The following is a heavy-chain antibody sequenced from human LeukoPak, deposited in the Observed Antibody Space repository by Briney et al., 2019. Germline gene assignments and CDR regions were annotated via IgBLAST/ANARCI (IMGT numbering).Heavy chain of an antibody. J-gene: IGHJ6*02. CDR3: ARVGNVAAADPLYCYYGMDV. V-gene: IGHV4-61*01. D-gene: IGHD6-13*01. Sequence: PSETLSLTCTVYGGSVSSGSYYWSWIRQPPGKGLERIGYIYYSGSTNYNPSLKSRVTISVDTSKNQFSLKLSSVTAADTAVYYCARVGNVAAADPLYCYYGMDVWGQGTTVTVSS. CDR2: IYYSGST. CDR1: GGSVSSGSYY.